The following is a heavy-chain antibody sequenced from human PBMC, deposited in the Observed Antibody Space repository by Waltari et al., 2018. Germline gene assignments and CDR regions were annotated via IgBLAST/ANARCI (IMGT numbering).Heavy chain of an antibody. CDR2: FDPEDGET. CDR1: GYTLTALS. V-gene: IGHV1-24*01. Sequence: QVQLVQSGAEVKKPGASVKVSCKVSGYTLTALSMHRVPPAPGTGLEWMGGFDPEDGETIYAQKFQGRVTMTEDTSTATAYMELSSLRSEDTAVYYCATDRRSSSGYYLGLKDTWGQGTLVTVSS. D-gene: IGHD3-22*01. CDR3: ATDRRSSSGYYLGLKDT. J-gene: IGHJ5*02.